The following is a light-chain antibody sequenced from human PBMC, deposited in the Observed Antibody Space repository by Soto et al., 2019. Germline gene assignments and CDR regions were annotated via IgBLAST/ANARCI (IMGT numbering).Light chain of an antibody. CDR1: QTISGY. CDR2: GAS. V-gene: IGKV1-39*01. CDR3: QQSYTTPRT. J-gene: IGKJ1*01. Sequence: QMTQSPSSLSASVGDRVTITCRASQTISGYLNWYQQKPGKAPKVLIYGASSLQTGVPSRFSGSGSGTDFTLTISSLQPEDFATYYCQQSYTTPRTFGQGTKVEIK.